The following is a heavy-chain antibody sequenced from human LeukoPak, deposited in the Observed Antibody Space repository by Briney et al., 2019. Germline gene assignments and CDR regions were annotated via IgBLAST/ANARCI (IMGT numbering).Heavy chain of an antibody. Sequence: GGSLRLSCAASGFTFSSYEMNWVRQAPGKGLEWVSYISSSGSTIYYADSVKGRFTISRDNAKNSLYLQMNSLRAEDTAVYYCARAAVAGLYFDYWGQGTPVTVSS. CDR3: ARAAVAGLYFDY. V-gene: IGHV3-48*03. CDR2: ISSSGSTI. D-gene: IGHD6-19*01. J-gene: IGHJ4*02. CDR1: GFTFSSYE.